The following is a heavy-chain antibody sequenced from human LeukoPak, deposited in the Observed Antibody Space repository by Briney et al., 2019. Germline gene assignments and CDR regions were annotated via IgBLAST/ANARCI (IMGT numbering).Heavy chain of an antibody. CDR2: IYYSGST. D-gene: IGHD6-25*01. J-gene: IGHJ4*02. CDR1: GGSISSYY. Sequence: SETLSLTCTVSGGSISSYYWSWIRQPPGKGLEWIGSIYYSGSTYYNPSLKSRVTISVDTSKNQFSLKLSSVTAADTAVYYCARHLRSGYYFDYWGQGTLVTVSS. V-gene: IGHV4-39*01. CDR3: ARHLRSGYYFDY.